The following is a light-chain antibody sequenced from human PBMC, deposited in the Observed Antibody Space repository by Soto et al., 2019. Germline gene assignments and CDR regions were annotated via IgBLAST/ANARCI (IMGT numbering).Light chain of an antibody. CDR3: GAWDSSLSAGV. Sequence: QSVLTQPPSVSAAAGQKVTISCSGTSSNIGSNYVSWYQQLPGTAPNLLIHDDNRRPPGIPDRFSGSKSGTSATLGITGLQAGDEADYYCGAWDSSLSAGVFGGGTQLTVL. V-gene: IGLV1-51*01. CDR1: SSNIGSNY. CDR2: DDN. J-gene: IGLJ7*01.